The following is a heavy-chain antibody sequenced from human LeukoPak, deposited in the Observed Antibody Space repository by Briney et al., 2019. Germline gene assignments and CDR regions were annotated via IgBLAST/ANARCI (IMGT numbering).Heavy chain of an antibody. V-gene: IGHV3-23*01. CDR1: GFTFSSYA. CDR3: AKGAHSNYYFDY. D-gene: IGHD1-7*01. CDR2: INGGGGDT. J-gene: IGHJ4*02. Sequence: PGGSPRLSCAASGFTFSSYAMSWVRQAPGKGLEWVSSINGGGGDTYYADSVKGRFTISRDNSKNTLYLQMNSLRAEDTAVHYCAKGAHSNYYFDYWGQGTLVTVSS.